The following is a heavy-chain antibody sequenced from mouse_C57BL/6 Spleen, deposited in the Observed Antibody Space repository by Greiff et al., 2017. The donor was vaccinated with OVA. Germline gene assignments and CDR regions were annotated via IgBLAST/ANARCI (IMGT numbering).Heavy chain of an antibody. D-gene: IGHD2-4*01. CDR2: IYPGNSDT. J-gene: IGHJ2*01. Sequence: VQLQQSGTVLARPGASVKMSCKTSGYTFTSYWMHWVKQRPGQGLEWIGAIYPGNSDTSYNQKFKGKAKLTAVTSASTAYMELSSLTNEDSAVYYCTRSDYGRLYYFDYWGQGTTLIVSS. CDR1: GYTFTSYW. CDR3: TRSDYGRLYYFDY. V-gene: IGHV1-5*01.